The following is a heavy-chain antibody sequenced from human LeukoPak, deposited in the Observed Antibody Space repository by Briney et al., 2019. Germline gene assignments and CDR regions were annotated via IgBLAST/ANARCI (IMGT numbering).Heavy chain of an antibody. V-gene: IGHV4-34*01. D-gene: IGHD3-22*01. J-gene: IGHJ3*02. CDR2: INHSETT. CDR3: ARHRKRSGGYFGSGHDGFDI. CDR1: GGSFSGYY. Sequence: SETLTLTCAVSGGSFSGYYWSWIRQPQGNGLKGSGEINHSETTNYITSLESRVTLSVDTSKNQFSLNMNPVTAADTAVYYCARHRKRSGGYFGSGHDGFDIWGQGTMVTVSS.